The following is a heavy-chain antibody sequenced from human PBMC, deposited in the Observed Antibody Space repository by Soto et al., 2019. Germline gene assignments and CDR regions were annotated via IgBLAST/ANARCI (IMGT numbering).Heavy chain of an antibody. Sequence: QVQLQQWGAGLLKPSETLSLTCAVYGGSFSGYYWSWIRPPPGQGLERIGEINHRGSTNYTPSLKSRVTISVDTSKNQFSLKLSSVTAADTAVYYCARGLSTMVRGRYYYYYMDVWGKGTTVTVSS. D-gene: IGHD3-10*01. J-gene: IGHJ6*03. CDR1: GGSFSGYY. CDR3: ARGLSTMVRGRYYYYYMDV. CDR2: INHRGST. V-gene: IGHV4-34*01.